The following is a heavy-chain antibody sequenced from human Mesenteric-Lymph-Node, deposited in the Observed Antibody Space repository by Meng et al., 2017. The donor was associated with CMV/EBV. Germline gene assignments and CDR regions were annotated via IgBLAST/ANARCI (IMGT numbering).Heavy chain of an antibody. CDR2: IRYDGSHK. CDR3: ARGTWNYNL. Sequence: GESLKISCAASGFIFRNYGMHWVRQAPGKGPEWVAFIRYDGSHKSYSESLKGRFTISRDNSKNTLYLQMNSLRAEDTAVYYCARGTWNYNLWGQGTLVTVSS. CDR1: GFIFRNYG. J-gene: IGHJ5*02. V-gene: IGHV3-30*02. D-gene: IGHD1-1*01.